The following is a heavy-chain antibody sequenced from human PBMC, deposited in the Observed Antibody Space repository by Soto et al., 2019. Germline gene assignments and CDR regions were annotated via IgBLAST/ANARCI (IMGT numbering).Heavy chain of an antibody. CDR3: ARHHGPTTSENWFDP. V-gene: IGHV1-18*01. CDR2: ISTYSGDT. CDR1: GYTFFTYD. J-gene: IGHJ5*02. D-gene: IGHD5-12*01. Sequence: ASVRVSCRASGYTFFTYDISWVRQAPGQGLEWMGWISTYSGDTKYAQKFQGRVTMTTDTSTTTAYLELRSLRSDDTAVYYCARHHGPTTSENWFDPWGQGTLVTVSS.